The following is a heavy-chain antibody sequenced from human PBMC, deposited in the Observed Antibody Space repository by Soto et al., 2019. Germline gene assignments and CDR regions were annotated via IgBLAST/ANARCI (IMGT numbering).Heavy chain of an antibody. CDR1: GGSISSYY. CDR3: ARTAMVRGVVYYYYGMDV. D-gene: IGHD3-10*01. CDR2: IYYSGST. V-gene: IGHV4-59*08. J-gene: IGHJ6*02. Sequence: SETLSLTCTVSGGSISSYYWSWIRQPPGKGLEWIGYIYYSGSTNYNPSLKSRVTISVDTSKNQFSLKLSSVTAADTAVFYCARTAMVRGVVYYYYGMDVWGQGTTVTV.